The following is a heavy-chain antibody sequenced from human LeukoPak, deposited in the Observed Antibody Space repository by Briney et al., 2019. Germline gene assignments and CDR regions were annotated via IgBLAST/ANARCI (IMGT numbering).Heavy chain of an antibody. CDR1: GFTFSSYD. CDR2: IGTAGDT. Sequence: GGSLRLSCAASGFTFSSYDMHWVRQATGKGLEWVSAIGTAGDTYYPGSVKGRFTISRENAKNFLYLQMNSLRAGDTAVYYCARGLGSIWFDPWGQGTLVTVSS. D-gene: IGHD6-25*01. V-gene: IGHV3-13*01. CDR3: ARGLGSIWFDP. J-gene: IGHJ5*02.